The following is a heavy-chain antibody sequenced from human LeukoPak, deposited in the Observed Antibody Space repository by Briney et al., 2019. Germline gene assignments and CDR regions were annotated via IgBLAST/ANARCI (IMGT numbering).Heavy chain of an antibody. CDR1: GFTFDDYA. J-gene: IGHJ4*02. CDR3: AKPNSSSWYGNFDY. D-gene: IGHD6-13*01. V-gene: IGHV3-43D*04. Sequence: PGGSLRLSCAASGFTFDDYAMHWVRQAPGKGLEWVSLISWDGGSTYYADSVKGRFTISRDNSKSSLYLQMNSLRAEDTALYYCAKPNSSSWYGNFDYWGQGTLVTVSS. CDR2: ISWDGGST.